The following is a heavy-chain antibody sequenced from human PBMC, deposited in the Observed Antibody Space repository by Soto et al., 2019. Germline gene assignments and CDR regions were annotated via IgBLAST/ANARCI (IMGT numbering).Heavy chain of an antibody. J-gene: IGHJ5*02. CDR3: ARETTGTRIKYNWFDP. CDR1: GGSFSGYY. D-gene: IGHD1-1*01. Sequence: SETLSLTCAVYGGSFSGYYWSWIRQPPGKGLEWIGEINHSGSTNYNPSLKSRVTISVDTSKNQFSLKLSSVTAADTAVYYCARETTGTRIKYNWFDPWGQRTLVTVSS. CDR2: INHSGST. V-gene: IGHV4-34*01.